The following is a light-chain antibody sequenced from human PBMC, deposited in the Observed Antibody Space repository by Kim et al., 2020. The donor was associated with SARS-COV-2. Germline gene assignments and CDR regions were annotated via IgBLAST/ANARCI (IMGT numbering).Light chain of an antibody. CDR1: SSDVGGYNS. J-gene: IGLJ1*01. Sequence: GQSITIPCTGTSSDVGGYNSVSWYPQHPGKAPKLMIYDSSGRASGVSNRFSGSQSGNTASLTISGLRAEDEADYYCSSHTTSSTYVFGSGTKVTVL. CDR2: DSS. V-gene: IGLV2-14*03. CDR3: SSHTTSSTYV.